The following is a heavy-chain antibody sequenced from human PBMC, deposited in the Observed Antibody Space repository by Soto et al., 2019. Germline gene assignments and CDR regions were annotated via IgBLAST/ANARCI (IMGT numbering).Heavy chain of an antibody. CDR1: GYTFNTYD. CDR2: MNPESGST. CDR3: ARSGGSGYYSAHYYGMDV. D-gene: IGHD3-22*01. J-gene: IGHJ6*02. V-gene: IGHV1-8*01. Sequence: QEQLVQSGAEVKKPGASVKISCKASGYTFNTYDINWVRQATGQGLEWMGWMNPESGSTGFAQSFQGRITLTRNTSLNTVYMEVSSLTNEETAVYFCARSGGSGYYSAHYYGMDVWGPGTTLTVSS.